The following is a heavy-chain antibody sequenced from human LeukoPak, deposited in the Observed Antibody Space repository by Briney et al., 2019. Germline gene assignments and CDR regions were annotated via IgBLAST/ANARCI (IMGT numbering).Heavy chain of an antibody. CDR3: ARYHGGNANFDY. J-gene: IGHJ4*02. CDR2: INPNSGGT. Sequence: ASVKVSCKASGYTFTGYYMHWVRQAPGQGLEWMGRINPNSGGTNYAQKFQGRVTMTRDTSISTAYTELSRLRSDDTAVYYCARYHGGNANFDYWGQGTLVTVSS. CDR1: GYTFTGYY. V-gene: IGHV1-2*06. D-gene: IGHD4-23*01.